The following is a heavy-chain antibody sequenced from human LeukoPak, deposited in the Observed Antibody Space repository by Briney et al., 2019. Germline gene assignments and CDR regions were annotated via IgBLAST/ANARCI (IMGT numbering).Heavy chain of an antibody. J-gene: IGHJ4*02. CDR2: IYYSGST. D-gene: IGHD6-13*01. V-gene: IGHV4-39*01. Sequence: SEALSLTCTVSGASFSSSTYYWGWIRQPPGKGLEWIGSIYYSGSTYYNPSLKSRVTMSVDTSKNQFSLKLSSVTAADTAVYYCARHAGGIAAAGTRPFDYWGQGTLVTVSS. CDR3: ARHAGGIAAAGTRPFDY. CDR1: GASFSSSTYY.